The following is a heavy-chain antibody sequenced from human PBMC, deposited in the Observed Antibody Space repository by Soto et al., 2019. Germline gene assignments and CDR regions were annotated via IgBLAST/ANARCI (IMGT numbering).Heavy chain of an antibody. CDR1: GYTFTSYG. D-gene: IGHD4-17*01. J-gene: IGHJ6*02. CDR2: ISAYNGNT. V-gene: IGHV1-18*01. Sequence: ASVKVSCKASGYTFTSYGISWVRQAPGQGLEWMGWISAYNGNTNYAQKFQGRVTITADESTSTAYMELSSLRSEDTAVYYCARTLLIYGDYVDYYYGMDVWGQGTTVTVSS. CDR3: ARTLLIYGDYVDYYYGMDV.